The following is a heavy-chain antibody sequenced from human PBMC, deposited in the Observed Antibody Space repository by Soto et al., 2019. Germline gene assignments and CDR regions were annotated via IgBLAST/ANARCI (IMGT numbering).Heavy chain of an antibody. D-gene: IGHD5-18*01. Sequence: PSETLSLTCAVYGVSFSDYYWSWIRQPPGKGLEWIGEINHSGSTNYTPSLKSRATISVDTSKNQFSLKLSSVTAADTAVYYCEGFFGYRYGRVDPWGQGTLVTVSS. V-gene: IGHV4-34*01. CDR3: EGFFGYRYGRVDP. CDR1: GVSFSDYY. J-gene: IGHJ5*02. CDR2: INHSGST.